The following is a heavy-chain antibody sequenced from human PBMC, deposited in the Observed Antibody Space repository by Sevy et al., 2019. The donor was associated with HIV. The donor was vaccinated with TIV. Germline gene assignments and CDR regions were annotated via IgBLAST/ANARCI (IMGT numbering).Heavy chain of an antibody. Sequence: GGSLRLSCAASGFTFTTYWMTWVRQAPGQGLEWVANIKEDGSAKYYVDSVKGRFTISRDNAKNSLYLQVNSLRAEDTAVYYCARDSPGYGGYDHRGQGTLVTVSS. CDR1: GFTFTTYW. CDR2: IKEDGSAK. V-gene: IGHV3-7*01. D-gene: IGHD5-12*01. J-gene: IGHJ5*02. CDR3: ARDSPGYGGYDH.